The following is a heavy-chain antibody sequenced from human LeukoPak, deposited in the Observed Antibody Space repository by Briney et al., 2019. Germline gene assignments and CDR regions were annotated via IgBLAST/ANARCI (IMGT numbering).Heavy chain of an antibody. V-gene: IGHV4-4*07. CDR1: GGSISSYY. D-gene: IGHD3-10*01. CDR2: IYSSGNT. J-gene: IGHJ4*02. CDR3: ARESRRSYCNEY. Sequence: PSQTLSLTCNVSGGSISSYYWSWIRQPAGQGLEWIGRIYSSGNTNYNPSLKSRVTMSVDTSKNQFSLKVKSVTAADTAVYYCARESRRSYCNEYWGQGTLVTVSS.